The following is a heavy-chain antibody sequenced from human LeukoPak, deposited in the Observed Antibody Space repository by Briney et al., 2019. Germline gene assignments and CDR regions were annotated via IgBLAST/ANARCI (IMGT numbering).Heavy chain of an antibody. V-gene: IGHV1-2*02. D-gene: IGHD3-16*01. CDR2: INPNSGGT. CDR3: ARVIGGGDDPIRLDH. Sequence: AASVKVSCKTSGYTFTGYYMHWVRQAPGQGLEWMGWINPNSGGTNYAQKFQGRVTMTRDTSISTAHLELSRLRSDGTAIYYCARVIGGGDDPIRLDHWGQGTLVTVSS. CDR1: GYTFTGYY. J-gene: IGHJ4*02.